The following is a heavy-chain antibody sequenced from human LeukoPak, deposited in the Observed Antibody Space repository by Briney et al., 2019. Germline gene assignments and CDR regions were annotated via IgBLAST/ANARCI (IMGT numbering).Heavy chain of an antibody. CDR1: GFTFDDFA. J-gene: IGHJ4*02. Sequence: PGGSLRLSCEASGFTFDDFAMHWVRQGPGKGLGWVAGISWNGGSIEYVDSVRGRFTISRDNAKKSRYLQMNSLRLDDMALYYCATGRCSSGFNSFVNWGQGTLVTVSS. CDR3: ATGRCSSGFNSFVN. V-gene: IGHV3-9*03. CDR2: ISWNGGSI. D-gene: IGHD3-22*01.